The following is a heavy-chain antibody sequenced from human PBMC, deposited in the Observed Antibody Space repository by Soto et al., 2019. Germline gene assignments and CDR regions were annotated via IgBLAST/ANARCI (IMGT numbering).Heavy chain of an antibody. J-gene: IGHJ4*02. Sequence: SETLSLTCAVYGGSFSGYYWSWIRQPPGKGLEWIGEINHSGSTNYNPSLKSRVTISVDTSKNQFSLKLSSVTAADTAVYYCARGGQLELRPCNYFDYWGQGTLVTVSS. V-gene: IGHV4-34*01. D-gene: IGHD1-7*01. CDR1: GGSFSGYY. CDR2: INHSGST. CDR3: ARGGQLELRPCNYFDY.